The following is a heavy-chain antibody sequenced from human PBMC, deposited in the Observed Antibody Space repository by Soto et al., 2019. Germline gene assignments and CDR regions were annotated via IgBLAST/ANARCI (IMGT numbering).Heavy chain of an antibody. D-gene: IGHD3-10*01. CDR2: IYYSGST. CDR3: ATTYYFGSGSAY. Sequence: QLQLQESGPGLVKPSETLSLTCTVSGGSISSSSYYWGWIRQPPGKGLEWIGSIYYSGSTYYNPSLKIHVTISVDTSKNQFSLQLSSVTAADTAVYYCATTYYFGSGSAYWGQGTLVTVSS. V-gene: IGHV4-39*01. J-gene: IGHJ4*02. CDR1: GGSISSSSYY.